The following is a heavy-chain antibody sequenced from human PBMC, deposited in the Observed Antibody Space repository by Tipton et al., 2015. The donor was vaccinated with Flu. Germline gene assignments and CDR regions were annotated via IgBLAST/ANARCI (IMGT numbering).Heavy chain of an antibody. Sequence: TLSLTCTVSGGSISSYYWSWIRQPPGKGLEWIGYIYYSGSTNYNPSLKSRVTISVDTSKNQFSLKLSSVTAADTAVYYCARQRGVAAAGTGFDPWGQGTLVTVSS. CDR3: ARQRGVAAAGTGFDP. CDR2: IYYSGST. D-gene: IGHD6-13*01. J-gene: IGHJ5*02. CDR1: GGSISSYY. V-gene: IGHV4-59*08.